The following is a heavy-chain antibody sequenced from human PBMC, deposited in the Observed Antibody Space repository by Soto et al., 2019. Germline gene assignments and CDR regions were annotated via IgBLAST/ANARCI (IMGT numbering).Heavy chain of an antibody. CDR2: IKSKTDGGTT. CDR1: GFTFSNAW. CDR3: TTGFRYDFWSGYYQPYYYYGMDV. V-gene: IGHV3-15*01. J-gene: IGHJ6*02. D-gene: IGHD3-3*01. Sequence: GGSLRLSCAASGFTFSNAWMIWVRQAPGKGLEWVGRIKSKTDGGTTDYAAPVKGRFTISRDDSKNTLYLQMNSLKTEDTAVYYRTTGFRYDFWSGYYQPYYYYGMDVWGQGTTVTAP.